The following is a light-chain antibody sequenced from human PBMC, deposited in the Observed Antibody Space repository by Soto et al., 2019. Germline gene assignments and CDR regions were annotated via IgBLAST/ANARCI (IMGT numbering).Light chain of an antibody. V-gene: IGLV1-44*01. J-gene: IGLJ3*02. CDR3: SVWDDSLKGWV. CDR2: NNN. Sequence: QSVLTQPPSASGTPGQRVTISCSGSNFNIGSHTVNWYQQLPGTAPKLLMHNNNQRPSGVPDRFSGSKSGNSDSLAISGLQSEDEADYCCSVWDDSLKGWVFGGGTKLTVL. CDR1: NFNIGSHT.